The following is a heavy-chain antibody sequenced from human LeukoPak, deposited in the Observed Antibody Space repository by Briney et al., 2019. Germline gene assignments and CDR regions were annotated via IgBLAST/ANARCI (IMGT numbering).Heavy chain of an antibody. CDR2: IKQDGSEK. Sequence: GGPLRLSCAASGFTFSSYWMTWVRQAPGKGLEWVANIKQDGSEKYYVDSVKGRFTISRDNAKNSLYLQMNSLRAEDTAVYYCAKGPDRDVFDIWGQGTMVTVSS. V-gene: IGHV3-7*01. CDR1: GFTFSSYW. J-gene: IGHJ3*02. CDR3: AKGPDRDVFDI.